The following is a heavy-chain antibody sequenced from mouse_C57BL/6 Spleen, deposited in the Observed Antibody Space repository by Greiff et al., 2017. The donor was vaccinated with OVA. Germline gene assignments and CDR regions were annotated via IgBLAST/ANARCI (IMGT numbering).Heavy chain of an antibody. CDR2: ISDGGSYT. D-gene: IGHD1-1*01. CDR1: GFTFSSYA. Sequence: EVKLMESGGGLVKPGGSLKLSCAASGFTFSSYAMSWVRQTPEKRLEWVATISDGGSYTYYPDNVQGRFPISRDHAKNNLYLQMSHLKSEDTAMYYCARALLLRSYYAMDYWGQGTSVTVSS. J-gene: IGHJ4*01. V-gene: IGHV5-4*03. CDR3: ARALLLRSYYAMDY.